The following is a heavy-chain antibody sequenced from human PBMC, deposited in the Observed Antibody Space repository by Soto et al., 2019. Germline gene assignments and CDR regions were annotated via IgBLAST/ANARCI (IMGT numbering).Heavy chain of an antibody. CDR1: GGSISSGGYY. J-gene: IGHJ4*02. CDR2: IYHSGST. D-gene: IGHD4-17*01. V-gene: IGHV4-31*03. CDR3: ASVTTVTTLTDY. Sequence: SETLSLTCTVSGGSISSGGYYWSWIRQHPGKGLEWIGYIYHSGSTYYNPSLKSRVTISVDTSKNQFSLKLSSVTAADTAVYYCASVTTVTTLTDYWGQGTLVTVSS.